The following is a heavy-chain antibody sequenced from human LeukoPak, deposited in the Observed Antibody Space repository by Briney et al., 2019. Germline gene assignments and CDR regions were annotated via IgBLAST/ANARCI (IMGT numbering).Heavy chain of an antibody. CDR3: ARIAVAGENYYYYGMDV. J-gene: IGHJ6*01. CDR2: ISYDGSNK. CDR1: GFTFSSYA. D-gene: IGHD6-19*01. V-gene: IGHV3-30-3*01. Sequence: GGSLRLSCAASGFTFSSYAMHWVRQAPGKGLEWVAVISYDGSNKYYADSVKGRFTISRDNSKNTLYLQMNSLRAEDTAVYYCARIAVAGENYYYYGMDVWGQGTTVTVSS.